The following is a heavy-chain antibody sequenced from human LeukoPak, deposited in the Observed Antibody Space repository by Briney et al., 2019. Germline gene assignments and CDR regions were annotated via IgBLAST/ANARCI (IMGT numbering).Heavy chain of an antibody. J-gene: IGHJ4*02. Sequence: PGGSLRLSCAASGFTFSAYGMHWVRQAPGKGLEWLAVTSYDGGNKYYAASVKGRFTISRDNSNNTLDLQMNSLRVEDTAVYYCTTLFKSGYLYYFDYWGQGTLVTVSS. CDR2: TSYDGGNK. CDR1: GFTFSAYG. CDR3: TTLFKSGYLYYFDY. D-gene: IGHD3-3*01. V-gene: IGHV3-30*03.